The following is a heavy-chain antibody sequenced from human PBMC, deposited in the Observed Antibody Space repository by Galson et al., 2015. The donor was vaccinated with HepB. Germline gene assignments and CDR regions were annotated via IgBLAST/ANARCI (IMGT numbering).Heavy chain of an antibody. D-gene: IGHD2-2*01. CDR1: GYSFTSYW. J-gene: IGHJ3*02. CDR3: ARQEKRVPAAPELHHDAFDI. Sequence: QSGAEVKKPGESLKISCKGSGYSFTSYWIGWVRQMPGKGLEWMGIIYPGDSDTRYSPSFQGQVTISADKSISTAYLQWSSLKASDTAMYYCARQEKRVPAAPELHHDAFDIWGQGTMVTVSS. V-gene: IGHV5-51*01. CDR2: IYPGDSDT.